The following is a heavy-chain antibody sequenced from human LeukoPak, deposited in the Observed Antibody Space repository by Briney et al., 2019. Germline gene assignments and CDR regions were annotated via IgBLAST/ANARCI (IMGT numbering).Heavy chain of an antibody. V-gene: IGHV4-59*08. CDR2: IYYSGST. Sequence: SETLSLTCTVSGSSISSYYWSWIRQPPGKGLEWIGYIYYSGSTKYNPSLKSRVTISVDTSKNQFSLKLSSVTAADTAVYYCARRGSGTYFLDYWGQGTLVAVSS. D-gene: IGHD1-26*01. CDR1: GSSISSYY. CDR3: ARRGSGTYFLDY. J-gene: IGHJ4*02.